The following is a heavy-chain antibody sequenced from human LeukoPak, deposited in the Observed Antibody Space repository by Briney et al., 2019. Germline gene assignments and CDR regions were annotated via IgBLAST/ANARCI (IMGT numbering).Heavy chain of an antibody. V-gene: IGHV4-59*12. J-gene: IGHJ4*02. CDR2: IYYSGST. CDR3: ARRGWGYYDSSGYYRFDY. Sequence: SETLSLTCTVSGGSISSYYWSWIRQPPGKGLEWIGYIYYSGSTNYNPSPKSRVTISVDTSKNQFSLKLSSVTAADTAVYYCARRGWGYYDSSGYYRFDYWGQGTLVTVSS. CDR1: GGSISSYY. D-gene: IGHD3-22*01.